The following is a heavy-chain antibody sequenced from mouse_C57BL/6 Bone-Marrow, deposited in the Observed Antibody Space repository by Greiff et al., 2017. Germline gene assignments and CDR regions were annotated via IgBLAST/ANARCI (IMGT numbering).Heavy chain of an antibody. J-gene: IGHJ2*01. CDR1: GFSLTSYG. CDR3: ARLGY. CDR2: IWSGGST. V-gene: IGHV2-2*01. Sequence: VQLQQSGPGLVQPSQSLSITCTVSGFSLTSYGVHWVRQSPGKGLEWLGVIWSGGSTYYNAAFISRLSISKDNSKSQVFFKMNSLQADDTAIYYCARLGYWGQGTTLTVSS.